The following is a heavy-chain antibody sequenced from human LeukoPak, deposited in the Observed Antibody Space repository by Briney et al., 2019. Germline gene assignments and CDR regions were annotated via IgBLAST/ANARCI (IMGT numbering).Heavy chain of an antibody. CDR1: GGTFSSYA. V-gene: IGHV1-69*13. CDR2: IIPILGTA. J-gene: IGHJ4*02. CDR3: ARLAPIAAAGRAGY. D-gene: IGHD6-13*01. Sequence: SVKVSCKASGGTFSSYAISWVRQAPGQGLEWMGGIIPILGTANYAQKFQGRVTITADESTSTAYMELSSLRSEDTAVYYCARLAPIAAAGRAGYWGQGTLVTVSS.